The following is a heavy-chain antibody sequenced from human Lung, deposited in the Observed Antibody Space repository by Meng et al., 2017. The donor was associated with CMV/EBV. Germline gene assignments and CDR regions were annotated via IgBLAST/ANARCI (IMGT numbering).Heavy chain of an antibody. V-gene: IGHV2-5*02. Sequence: LSTNGVGVGWIRQPPGKALEWLALIYWDDYKRYSPPLKSRLTITKDTSKNQVVLTMTNMDPVDTATYYCARRPSSYYDSSGYFFADYWGQGTLVTVSS. CDR1: LSTNGVG. CDR3: ARRPSSYYDSSGYFFADY. D-gene: IGHD3-22*01. CDR2: IYWDDYK. J-gene: IGHJ4*02.